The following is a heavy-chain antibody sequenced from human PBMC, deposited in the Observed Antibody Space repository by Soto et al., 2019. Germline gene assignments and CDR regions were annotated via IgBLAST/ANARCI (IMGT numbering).Heavy chain of an antibody. J-gene: IGHJ3*02. D-gene: IGHD2-2*01. CDR2: INHSGST. CDR1: GGSFSGYY. Sequence: ASETLSLTCAVYGGSFSGYYWSWIRQPPGKGLEWIGEINHSGSTNYNPSLKSRVTISVDTSKNQFSLKLSSVTAADTAVFYCARPTTKDIVVVPAAGAFDIWGQGTMVTVSS. V-gene: IGHV4-34*01. CDR3: ARPTTKDIVVVPAAGAFDI.